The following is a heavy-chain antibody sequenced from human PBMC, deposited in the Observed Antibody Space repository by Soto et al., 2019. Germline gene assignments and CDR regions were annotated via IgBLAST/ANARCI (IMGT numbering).Heavy chain of an antibody. CDR1: VYTFTSYY. CDR2: INPSGGTT. J-gene: IGHJ6*02. V-gene: IGHV1-46*01. CDR3: ASSSGSYDYGMDV. Sequence: ASLKVSCKASVYTFTSYYMHWLRHSPGQGLEWMGIINPSGGTTGYAQKFQGRVTMTRDTSPSTVYMELSSLRSEDTAVYYCASSSGSYDYGMDVWGQGTTVTVSS. D-gene: IGHD1-26*01.